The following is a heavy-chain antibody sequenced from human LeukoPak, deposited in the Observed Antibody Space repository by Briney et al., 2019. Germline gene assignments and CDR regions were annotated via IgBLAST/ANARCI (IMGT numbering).Heavy chain of an antibody. D-gene: IGHD1-1*01. CDR2: INWNGGST. CDR3: ARDSYGYESDY. Sequence: GGSLRLSCVASGFSFSVYAMSWVRQAPGKGLEWVSGINWNGGSTGYADSVKGRFTISRDNAKNSLYLQMNSLRAEDTASYYCARDSYGYESDYWGQGTLVTVSS. J-gene: IGHJ4*02. CDR1: GFSFSVYA. V-gene: IGHV3-20*04.